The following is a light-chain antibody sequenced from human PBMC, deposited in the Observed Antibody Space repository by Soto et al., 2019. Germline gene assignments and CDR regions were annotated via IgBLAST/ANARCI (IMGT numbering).Light chain of an antibody. V-gene: IGLV1-44*01. J-gene: IGLJ2*01. Sequence: QSVLTQPPSASGTPGQRVTISASGSTSNIGSNTVSWYQQLPGTAPRLLIYDNDERPSGVPDRFSGSKSATSASLAISGLQPEDEGDYYCQSYDSPLSGLLFGGGTKLTVL. CDR2: DND. CDR3: QSYDSPLSGLL. CDR1: TSNIGSNT.